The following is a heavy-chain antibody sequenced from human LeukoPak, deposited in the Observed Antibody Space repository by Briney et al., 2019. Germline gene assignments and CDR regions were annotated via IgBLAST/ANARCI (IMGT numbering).Heavy chain of an antibody. Sequence: SETLSLTCAVYGGSFSGYYWSWIRQPPGKGPEWIGEINHSGSTNYNPSLKSRVTISVDTSKNQFSLKLSSVTAADTAVYYCARGLKGYYYGSGSYYNRDYYYYYYMDVWGKGTTVTVSS. CDR3: ARGLKGYYYGSGSYYNRDYYYYYYMDV. V-gene: IGHV4-34*01. CDR1: GGSFSGYY. D-gene: IGHD3-10*01. CDR2: INHSGST. J-gene: IGHJ6*03.